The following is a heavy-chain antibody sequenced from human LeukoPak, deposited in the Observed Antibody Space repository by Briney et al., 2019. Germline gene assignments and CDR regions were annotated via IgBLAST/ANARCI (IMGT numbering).Heavy chain of an antibody. D-gene: IGHD3-22*01. V-gene: IGHV4-4*07. CDR2: IFTTGST. J-gene: IGHJ4*02. CDR3: ARGRDSSGYEYYFDY. Sequence: SETLSLTCTVSGGSISYFYWSWIRQSAGKGLEWIGRIFTTGSTNYNPSLKSRVTMSADRSKNQFSLRLSSATAADTAVYYCARGRDSSGYEYYFDYWGQGTLVTVSS. CDR1: GGSISYFY.